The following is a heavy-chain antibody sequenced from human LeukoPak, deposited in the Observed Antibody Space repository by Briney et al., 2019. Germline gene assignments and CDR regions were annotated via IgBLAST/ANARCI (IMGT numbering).Heavy chain of an antibody. J-gene: IGHJ4*02. CDR3: ARDNRDIGILGPIDY. CDR1: GYTFTGYY. Sequence: ASVKVSCKASGYTFTGYYMHWVRQAPGQGLEWMGWISAYNGNTNYAQKLQGRVTMTTDTSTSTAYMELRSLRSDDTAVYYCARDNRDIGILGPIDYWGQGTLVTVSS. D-gene: IGHD5-12*01. V-gene: IGHV1-18*04. CDR2: ISAYNGNT.